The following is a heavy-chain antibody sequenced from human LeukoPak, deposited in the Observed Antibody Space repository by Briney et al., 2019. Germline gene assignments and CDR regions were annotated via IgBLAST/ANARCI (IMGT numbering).Heavy chain of an antibody. CDR2: IYYSGST. J-gene: IGHJ3*02. D-gene: IGHD3/OR15-3a*01. CDR1: GGSISSSSYY. CDR3: ARGGLISLANTPLGAFDI. Sequence: SETLSLTCTVSGGSISSSSYYWGWIRQPPGKGLEWIGSIYYSGSTYYNPSLKSRVTISVDTSKNQFSLHLNSVTPEDTAVYFCARGGLISLANTPLGAFDIWGQGTMVSVSS. V-gene: IGHV4-39*01.